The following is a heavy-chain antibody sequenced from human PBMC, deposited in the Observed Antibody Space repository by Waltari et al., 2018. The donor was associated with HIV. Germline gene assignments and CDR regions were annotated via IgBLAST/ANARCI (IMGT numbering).Heavy chain of an antibody. J-gene: IGHJ4*02. CDR2: IRSKAYGGTT. CDR3: AKGRMTTDY. V-gene: IGHV3-49*03. CDR1: FGDYA. Sequence: FGDYAMSWFRQAPGKGLEWVGCIRSKAYGGTTEYAASVKGRFTISRDDSKSIAYLQMDSLQTEDTAVYYCAKGRMTTDYWGQGTLVTVSS. D-gene: IGHD4-17*01.